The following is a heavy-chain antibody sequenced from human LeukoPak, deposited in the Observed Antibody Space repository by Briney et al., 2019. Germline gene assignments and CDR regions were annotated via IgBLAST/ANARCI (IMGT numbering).Heavy chain of an antibody. D-gene: IGHD3-22*01. Sequence: SETLSLTCTVSGGSISSGGYYWSWIRQHPGKGLEWIGYIYYSGSTYYNPSLKSRVTISVDTSKNQFSLRLNSVTAADTAVYYCARRRNYYYDSSGYWALDYWGQGTLVTVSS. CDR1: GGSISSGGYY. CDR2: IYYSGST. J-gene: IGHJ4*02. V-gene: IGHV4-31*03. CDR3: ARRRNYYYDSSGYWALDY.